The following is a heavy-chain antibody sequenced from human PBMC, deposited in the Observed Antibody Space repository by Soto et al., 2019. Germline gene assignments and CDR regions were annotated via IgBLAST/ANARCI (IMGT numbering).Heavy chain of an antibody. V-gene: IGHV3-66*01. Sequence: SLRLSCAASGFSVSSNYMSWVRQAPGKGLEWVSVIYSGGSTYYADSVKGRFTISRDNSKNTLYLQMNSLRAEDTAVYYCASLAAAGVYYYYYMDVWGKGTTVTVSS. J-gene: IGHJ6*03. CDR1: GFSVSSNY. CDR2: IYSGGST. D-gene: IGHD6-13*01. CDR3: ASLAAAGVYYYYYMDV.